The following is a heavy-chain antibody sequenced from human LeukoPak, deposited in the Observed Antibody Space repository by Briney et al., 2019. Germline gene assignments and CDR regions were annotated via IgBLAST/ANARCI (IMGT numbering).Heavy chain of an antibody. CDR3: ARVATTSSGWYGT. V-gene: IGHV4-59*08. D-gene: IGHD6-19*01. Sequence: SETLSLTCTVSGGSISSYYWSWIRQPPGKGLEWIGYIYYSGSTNYNPSLKSRVTISVDTSKNQFSLKLSSVTAADTAVYYCARVATTSSGWYGTWGQGTLVTVSS. CDR1: GGSISSYY. J-gene: IGHJ5*02. CDR2: IYYSGST.